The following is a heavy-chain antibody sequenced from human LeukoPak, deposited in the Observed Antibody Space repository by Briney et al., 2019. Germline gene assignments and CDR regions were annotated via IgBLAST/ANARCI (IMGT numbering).Heavy chain of an antibody. CDR3: AKGGDYGDYKAYFFDS. V-gene: IGHV3-23*01. CDR1: GFTFSSYA. Sequence: GGSLRLSCAASGFTFSSYAMSWVRQAPGKGLEWVSAISGSGGSTYYADSVKGRFTISRDNSKNTLYLQMNSLRVEDTAVYYCAKGGDYGDYKAYFFDSWGQGTLVTVSS. J-gene: IGHJ4*02. CDR2: ISGSGGST. D-gene: IGHD4-17*01.